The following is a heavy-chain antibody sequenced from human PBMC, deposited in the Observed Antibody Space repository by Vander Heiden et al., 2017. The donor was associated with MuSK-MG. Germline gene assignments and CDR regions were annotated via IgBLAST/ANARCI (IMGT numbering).Heavy chain of an antibody. CDR2: INPNSGYT. D-gene: IGHD3-10*01. CDR1: GYIFTDYY. Sequence: QVQLVQSGAEVKTPGASVKVSCETSGYIFTDYYIHWVRQAPGQRLEWMGWINPNSGYTVYAQKFQGRVTMTLDTSVRMAYLEVRGLKSDDAAVYYCARNGAQYASGSYYWGYWLDPWGQGTPVTVSS. CDR3: ARNGAQYASGSYYWGYWLDP. J-gene: IGHJ5*02. V-gene: IGHV1-2*02.